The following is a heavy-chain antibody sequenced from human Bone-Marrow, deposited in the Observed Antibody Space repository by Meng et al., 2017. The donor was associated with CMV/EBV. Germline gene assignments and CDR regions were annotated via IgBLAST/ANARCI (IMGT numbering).Heavy chain of an antibody. J-gene: IGHJ4*02. CDR1: GGSFSGYY. Sequence: SETLSLTCAVYGGSFSGYYWSWIRQPPGKGLEWIGEINHSGSTNYNPSLKSRVTISVDTSKNQFSLKLSSVTAADTAVYYCARGPAPKFLSKPRARAYSFASCYQGTLVTVSS. CDR3: ARGPAPKFLSKPRARAYSFAS. CDR2: INHSGST. V-gene: IGHV4-34*01. D-gene: IGHD2-21*01.